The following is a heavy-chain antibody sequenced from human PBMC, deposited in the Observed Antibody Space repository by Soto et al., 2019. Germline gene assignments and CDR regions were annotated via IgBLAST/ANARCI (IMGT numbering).Heavy chain of an antibody. J-gene: IGHJ4*01. CDR2: VYHNGIM. V-gene: IGHV4-38-2*02. CDR3: AALWFGELAFNY. D-gene: IGHD3-10*01. Sequence: SETLSLTCSVSGYSIRSGYYWGWVRQAPGKGLEWLGSVYHNGIMFHNPSFQSRVTISVDTSKNQFSLNLRSVTAADTAVYYCAALWFGELAFNYWGHGILVTVS. CDR1: GYSIRSGYY.